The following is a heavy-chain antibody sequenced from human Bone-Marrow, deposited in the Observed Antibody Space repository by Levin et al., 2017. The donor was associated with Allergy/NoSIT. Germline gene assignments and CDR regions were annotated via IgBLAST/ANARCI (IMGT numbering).Heavy chain of an antibody. J-gene: IGHJ4*02. V-gene: IGHV3-15*07. D-gene: IGHD2-2*01. Sequence: SCAASGFPFFNAWMSWVRQAPGKGLEWVGRMKSKTDGGTTDYAAPVKGRFIVSRDDSKNTLYLQMNSLKIEDTAVYFCATLVPAAEGDYWGPGTLVTVSS. CDR3: ATLVPAAEGDY. CDR1: GFPFFNAW. CDR2: MKSKTDGGTT.